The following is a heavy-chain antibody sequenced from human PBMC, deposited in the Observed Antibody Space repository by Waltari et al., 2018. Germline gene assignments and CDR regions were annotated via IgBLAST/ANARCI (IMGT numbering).Heavy chain of an antibody. CDR2: ISFDENDK. Sequence: QVQLAESGGGVVQPGRSLRLSCAASGFTFISYAFHWVRQSPDKGLEWMALISFDENDKYYADSVKGQFTISRDNSENTLYLQMNSLRPEDTAVYYCARDEVPGKFDSWGQGTLVTVSS. J-gene: IGHJ4*02. CDR1: GFTFISYA. D-gene: IGHD1-26*01. CDR3: ARDEVPGKFDS. V-gene: IGHV3-30-3*01.